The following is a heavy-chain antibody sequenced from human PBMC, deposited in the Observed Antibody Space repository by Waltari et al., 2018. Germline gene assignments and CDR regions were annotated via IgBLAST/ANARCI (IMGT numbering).Heavy chain of an antibody. Sequence: EVQLVETGGGLIQPGGSLRLSCAASGFTVSSNYMSWVRQAPGKGLEWVSVIYSGGSTYYADSVKGRFTISRDNSKNTLYLQMNSLRAEDTAVYYCARSYDRDAFDIWGQGTMVTVSS. D-gene: IGHD3-22*01. V-gene: IGHV3-53*02. CDR3: ARSYDRDAFDI. J-gene: IGHJ3*02. CDR1: GFTVSSNY. CDR2: IYSGGST.